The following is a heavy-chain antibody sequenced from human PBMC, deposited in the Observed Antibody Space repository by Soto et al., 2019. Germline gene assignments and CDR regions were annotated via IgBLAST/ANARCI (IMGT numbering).Heavy chain of an antibody. CDR2: ISAYNGDT. J-gene: IGHJ4*02. Sequence: QIHLVQSGSEVKKPGASVKVSCKASGFTFTSFGISWVRQAPGQGLEWMGWISAYNGDTDIAQRVQGRVTLTTDTSTNTAYMELRRLRSDGPAVYYCARDKMVYTYGSGTFDYWGQGTVVTVSS. CDR1: GFTFTSFG. CDR3: ARDKMVYTYGSGTFDY. D-gene: IGHD3-10*01. V-gene: IGHV1-18*04.